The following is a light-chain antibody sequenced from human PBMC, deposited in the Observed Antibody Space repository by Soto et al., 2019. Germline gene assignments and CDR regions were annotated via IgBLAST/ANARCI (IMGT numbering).Light chain of an antibody. J-gene: IGKJ1*01. CDR3: QQYGSSPWT. CDR1: QSVSSSY. V-gene: IGKV3-20*01. CDR2: GAS. Sequence: EIVLTQSPGTLSLSPGERATLSCRASQSVSSSYLAWYQQKPGQDPRLLIYGASSRATGIPDRFSGSGSGTDFTLTISRLEPDDVAVYYCQQYGSSPWTFGQGTKVDIK.